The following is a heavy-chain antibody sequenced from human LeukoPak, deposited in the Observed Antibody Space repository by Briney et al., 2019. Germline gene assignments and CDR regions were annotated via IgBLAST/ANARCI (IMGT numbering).Heavy chain of an antibody. CDR2: ISYDGSNK. V-gene: IGHV3-30*04. Sequence: GGSLRLSCAASGFTFSSYAMHWVRQAPGKGLEWVAVISYDGSNKYYADSVKGRFTISRDNSKNTLYLQMNSLRAEDTAVYYCANLYSISMPFQHWGQGTLVTVSS. CDR1: GFTFSSYA. D-gene: IGHD2-2*01. CDR3: ANLYSISMPFQH. J-gene: IGHJ1*01.